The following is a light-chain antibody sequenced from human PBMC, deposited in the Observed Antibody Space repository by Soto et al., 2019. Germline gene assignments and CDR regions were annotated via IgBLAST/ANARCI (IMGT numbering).Light chain of an antibody. CDR3: QSYDSTLSARYV. V-gene: IGLV1-44*01. CDR2: SDN. J-gene: IGLJ1*01. CDR1: SSNIVSYS. Sequence: QSVLTQRPSASGTPGQRVTMSCSGSSSNIVSYSVSWYLHLPGTAPKLLIYSDNQRPSGVPDRFSGSKSGTSASLAISGLQSEDEADYYCQSYDSTLSARYVFGTGTKLTVL.